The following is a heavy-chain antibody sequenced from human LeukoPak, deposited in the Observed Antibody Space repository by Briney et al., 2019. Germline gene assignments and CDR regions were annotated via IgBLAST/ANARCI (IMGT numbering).Heavy chain of an antibody. J-gene: IGHJ3*02. CDR3: ARESLGVTAFDI. D-gene: IGHD2-21*02. CDR1: GFTFRDYS. V-gene: IGHV3-48*01. CDR2: ISTSSSTI. Sequence: GGSLRLSCAASGFTFRDYSMNWVRQALGKGLEWLSYISTSSSTIYYADSVKGRFTISRDNAKNSLYLQMNSLRAEDTAVYYCARESLGVTAFDIWGQGTMVTVSS.